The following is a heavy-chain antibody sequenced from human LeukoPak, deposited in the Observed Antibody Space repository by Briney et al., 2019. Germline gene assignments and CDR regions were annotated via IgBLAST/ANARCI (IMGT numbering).Heavy chain of an antibody. D-gene: IGHD1-26*01. V-gene: IGHV3-30*03. CDR3: AREPSYRVFDY. CDR1: GFTFSSYG. CDR2: ISYDGSNK. Sequence: GGSLRLSCAASGFTFSSYGMHWVRQAPGKGLEWVAVISYDGSNKYYADSVKGRFTISRDNSKNTLYLQMNSLRAEDTAVYYCAREPSYRVFDYWGQGTLVTVSS. J-gene: IGHJ4*02.